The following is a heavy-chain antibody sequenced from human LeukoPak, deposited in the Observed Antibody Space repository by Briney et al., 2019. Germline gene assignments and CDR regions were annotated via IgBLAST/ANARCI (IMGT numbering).Heavy chain of an antibody. CDR1: GGTFSSYA. D-gene: IGHD1-20*01. V-gene: IGHV1-69*04. J-gene: IGHJ5*02. CDR2: IIPILGIA. CDR3: ARDLTGTLRWFDP. Sequence: SVKVSCKASGGTFSSYAISWVRQAPGQGLEWMGRIIPILGIANYAQKFQGRVTITADKSTSTAYMELSSLRSEDTAVYYCARDLTGTLRWFDPWGQGTLVTVSS.